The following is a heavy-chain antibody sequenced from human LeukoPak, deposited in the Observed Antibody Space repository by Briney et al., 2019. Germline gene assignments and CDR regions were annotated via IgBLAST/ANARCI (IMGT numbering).Heavy chain of an antibody. V-gene: IGHV3-74*01. J-gene: IGHJ4*02. CDR1: GFTFSTHL. CDR3: ARVYSYGSGDY. Sequence: PGGSLRLSCAASGFTFSTHLMHWVRQAPGKGLVWVSRISSDGTYTNYADSVRGRFTISRDNAKNTLYLQMNSLRAEDTAVYYCARVYSYGSGDYWGQGTLVTVSS. CDR2: ISSDGTYT. D-gene: IGHD5-18*01.